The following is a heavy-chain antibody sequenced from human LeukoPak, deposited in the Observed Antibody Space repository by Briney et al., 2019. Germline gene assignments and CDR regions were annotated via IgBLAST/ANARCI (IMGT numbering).Heavy chain of an antibody. J-gene: IGHJ6*03. CDR1: GGTFSSYA. CDR2: IIPIFGTA. V-gene: IGHV1-69*06. D-gene: IGHD6-19*01. CDR3: ARSSSGWYPPGNYYYYMDV. Sequence: SVKVSCKASGGTFSSYAISWVRQAPGQGLEWMGGIIPIFGTANYAQKFQGRVTITADKSTSTAYMELSSLRSEDTAVYYCARSSSGWYPPGNYYYYMDVWGKETTVTVSS.